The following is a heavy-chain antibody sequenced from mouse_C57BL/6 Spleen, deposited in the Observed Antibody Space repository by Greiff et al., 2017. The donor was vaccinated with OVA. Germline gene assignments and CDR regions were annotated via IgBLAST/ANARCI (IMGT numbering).Heavy chain of an antibody. CDR2: ISSGGSYT. J-gene: IGHJ4*01. V-gene: IGHV5-6*02. CDR1: GFTFSSYG. D-gene: IGHD2-4*01. CDR3: ARRHDYAYAMDY. Sequence: EVKLVESGGDLVKPGGSLKLSCAASGFTFSSYGMSWVRQTPDKRLEWVATISSGGSYTYYPDSVKGRFTISRDNAKNTLYLQMSSLKSVDTAMYYCARRHDYAYAMDYWGQGTSVTVSS.